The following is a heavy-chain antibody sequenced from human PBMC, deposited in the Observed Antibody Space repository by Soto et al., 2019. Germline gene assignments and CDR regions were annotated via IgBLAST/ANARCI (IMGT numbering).Heavy chain of an antibody. CDR3: ARSSPSTYDFWSGSWPYYYYGMDV. D-gene: IGHD3-3*01. CDR1: GYTFTGYY. Sequence: ASVKVSCKASGYTFTGYYMHWVRQAPGQGLEWMGWINPNSGGTNYAQKFQGWVTMTRDTSISTAYMELSRLRSDDTAVYYCARSSPSTYDFWSGSWPYYYYGMDVWGQGTTVTVSS. CDR2: INPNSGGT. J-gene: IGHJ6*02. V-gene: IGHV1-2*04.